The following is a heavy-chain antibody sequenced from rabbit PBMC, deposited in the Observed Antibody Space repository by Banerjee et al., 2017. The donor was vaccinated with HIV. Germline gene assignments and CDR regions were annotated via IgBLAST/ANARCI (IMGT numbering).Heavy chain of an antibody. CDR3: ARWDIYDYSGLNL. V-gene: IGHV1S45*01. Sequence: EESGGDLVKPEGSLTLTCKASGFDLSSSYWICWVRQAPGKGLEWIACIDAGSSGRTYYASWAKGRFTISKTSSTTVTLQMTSLTAADTATYFCARWDIYDYSGLNLWGQGTLVTVS. D-gene: IGHD6-1*01. CDR2: IDAGSSGRT. J-gene: IGHJ4*01. CDR1: GFDLSSSYW.